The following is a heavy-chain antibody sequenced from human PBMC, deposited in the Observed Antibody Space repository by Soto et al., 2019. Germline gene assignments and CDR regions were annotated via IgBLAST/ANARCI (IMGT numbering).Heavy chain of an antibody. CDR1: GFTFSSHA. Sequence: PGGSLRLSCTASGFTFSSHAMTWVRQAPGKGLEWVSGLSDSGGSIYYADSVKGRFTISRDNSMNTLYLQVNSLRTEDTAVYYCARDFKPPPVRFGYFGLDVWGQGTTVTVS. J-gene: IGHJ6*02. CDR3: ARDFKPPPVRFGYFGLDV. CDR2: LSDSGGSI. D-gene: IGHD3-16*01. V-gene: IGHV3-23*01.